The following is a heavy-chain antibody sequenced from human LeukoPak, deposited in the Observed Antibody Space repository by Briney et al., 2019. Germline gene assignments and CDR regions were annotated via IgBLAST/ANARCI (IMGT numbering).Heavy chain of an antibody. Sequence: ASVKASCKTSGYTFSDYYIHWIRQAPGQGLEWMGWINPNSGGTNYAQKFQGRVTMTRDTSISTAYMELSRLRSDDTAVYYCARGYSSGWYLIHWGQGTLVTVSS. V-gene: IGHV1-2*02. CDR3: ARGYSSGWYLIH. J-gene: IGHJ4*02. CDR2: INPNSGGT. CDR1: GYTFSDYY. D-gene: IGHD6-19*01.